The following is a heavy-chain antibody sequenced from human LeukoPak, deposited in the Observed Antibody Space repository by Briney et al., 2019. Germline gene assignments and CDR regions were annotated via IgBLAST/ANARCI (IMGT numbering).Heavy chain of an antibody. D-gene: IGHD3-22*01. CDR2: INPDSGGT. CDR3: ARGVLAGYDSSGYPFYNRFDP. J-gene: IGHJ5*02. CDR1: GYTFTGYY. Sequence: ASVKVSCKASGYTFTGYYIHWVRQAPGQGPEWMGWINPDSGGTVYAQNFQGRVTMTRDTSISTAYMELSRLRSDDTAVYYCARGVLAGYDSSGYPFYNRFDPWGQGTLVTVPS. V-gene: IGHV1-2*02.